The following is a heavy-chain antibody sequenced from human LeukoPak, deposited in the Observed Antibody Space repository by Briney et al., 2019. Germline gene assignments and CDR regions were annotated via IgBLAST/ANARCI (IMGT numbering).Heavy chain of an antibody. Sequence: GGSLRPSCAASGFTFSSHAMSWVRQAPGKGLEWVSGISGSGGSTYYADSVKGRFTISRDNSKNTLYLQMNSLRAEDTAVYYCAKKVLTVTTWYFDYWGQGTLVTVSS. CDR2: ISGSGGST. D-gene: IGHD4-17*01. CDR1: GFTFSSHA. J-gene: IGHJ4*02. V-gene: IGHV3-23*01. CDR3: AKKVLTVTTWYFDY.